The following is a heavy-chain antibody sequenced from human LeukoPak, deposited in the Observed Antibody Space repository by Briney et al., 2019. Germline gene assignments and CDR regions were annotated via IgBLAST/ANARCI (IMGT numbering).Heavy chain of an antibody. CDR1: GFSLSTSGVG. Sequence: SGPTLVKPTQTLTLTCTFSGFSLSTSGVGVGWIRQPPGKALEWLALIYWGDDKRYSPSLKSRLTITKDTSKNQVVLTMTNMDPVDTATYYCAMGMVDYYDSSGYSNWGQGTLVTVSS. J-gene: IGHJ4*02. CDR2: IYWGDDK. D-gene: IGHD3-22*01. V-gene: IGHV2-5*02. CDR3: AMGMVDYYDSSGYSN.